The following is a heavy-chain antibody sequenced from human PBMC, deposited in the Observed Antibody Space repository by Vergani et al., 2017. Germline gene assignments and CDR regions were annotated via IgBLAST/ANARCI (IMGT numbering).Heavy chain of an antibody. CDR1: ADSIRSGSYY. CDR2: IYYSGLP. V-gene: IGHV4-39*01. J-gene: IGHJ4*02. Sequence: QLQLQQSGPGLVKPSETLFLTCTVSADSIRSGSYYWGWIRQPPGKSLEWIGSIYYSGLPYYSPSLKSRVAISVDTAKNQFSLTVTSVTAADTAVDFCARQRPVSGRSPGDFDDWGEGILVTVSS. D-gene: IGHD1-26*01. CDR3: ARQRPVSGRSPGDFDD.